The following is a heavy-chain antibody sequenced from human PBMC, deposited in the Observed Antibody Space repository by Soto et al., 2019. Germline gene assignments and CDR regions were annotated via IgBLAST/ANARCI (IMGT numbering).Heavy chain of an antibody. J-gene: IGHJ5*02. V-gene: IGHV3-72*01. Sequence: PGGSLRLSCAASGFSFSDHYMDWVRQAPGKGLEWVGRIRNKPNSYSTEYSASEKGRFTISRDDSKNSLYLQMNSLKAEDTAVYYCASSTIGSYLLGSWGQGTLVTVSS. D-gene: IGHD1-26*01. CDR1: GFSFSDHY. CDR3: ASSTIGSYLLGS. CDR2: IRNKPNSYST.